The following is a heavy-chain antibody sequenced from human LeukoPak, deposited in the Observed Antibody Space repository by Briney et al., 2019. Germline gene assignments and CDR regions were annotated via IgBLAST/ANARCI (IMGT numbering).Heavy chain of an antibody. CDR1: GFTFSSYA. CDR3: ARSGYNRFDY. Sequence: PGGSLRLSCAASGFTFSSYAMHWVRQAPGKGLEWVAVISYDGSIKYYADSVKGRFTISRDNSKNTLYLQMNSLRAEDTAVYYCARSGYNRFDYWGQGTLVTVSS. V-gene: IGHV3-30*04. J-gene: IGHJ4*02. D-gene: IGHD5-24*01. CDR2: ISYDGSIK.